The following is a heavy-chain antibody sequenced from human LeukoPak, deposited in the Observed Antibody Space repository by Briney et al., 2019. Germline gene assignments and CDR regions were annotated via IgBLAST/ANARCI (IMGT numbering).Heavy chain of an antibody. CDR2: INPNSGGT. CDR1: GYTFTGYY. V-gene: IGHV1-2*02. J-gene: IGHJ4*02. Sequence: ASVNVSCKASGYTFTGYYMHWVRQAPGQGLEWMGWINPNSGGTNYAQKFQGRVTMTRDTSISTAYMELSRLRSDDTAVYYCARVEETNSSSPFPPAVDYWGQGTLVTVSS. D-gene: IGHD6-6*01. CDR3: ARVEETNSSSPFPPAVDY.